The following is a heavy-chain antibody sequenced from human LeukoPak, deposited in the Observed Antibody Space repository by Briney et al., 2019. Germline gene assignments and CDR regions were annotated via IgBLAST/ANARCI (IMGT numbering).Heavy chain of an antibody. D-gene: IGHD3-10*01. CDR1: GDSVSSNSAA. V-gene: IGHV6-1*01. J-gene: IGHJ6*03. Sequence: SQTLSLTCAISGDSVSSNSAAWNWIRQSPSRGLEWLGRTYYRSKWYNDYAVSVKSRITINPDTSKNQFSLQLNSVTPEDTAVYYCASGAIYYQSDYYYYYYMDVWGKGTTVTVSS. CDR3: ASGAIYYQSDYYYYYYMDV. CDR2: TYYRSKWYN.